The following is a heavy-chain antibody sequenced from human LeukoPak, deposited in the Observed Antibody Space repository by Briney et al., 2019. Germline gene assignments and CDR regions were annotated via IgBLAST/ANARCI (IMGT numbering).Heavy chain of an antibody. CDR3: ARDRYGSEHFDY. V-gene: IGHV4-59*01. D-gene: IGHD3-10*01. Sequence: PSETLSLTCTVSGGSISSYYWSWIRQPPGKGLEWIGYIYYSGSTNYNPSLKSRVTISVDTSKNQFSLKLSSVTAADTAVYYCARDRYGSEHFDYWGQGTLVTVSS. J-gene: IGHJ4*02. CDR1: GGSISSYY. CDR2: IYYSGST.